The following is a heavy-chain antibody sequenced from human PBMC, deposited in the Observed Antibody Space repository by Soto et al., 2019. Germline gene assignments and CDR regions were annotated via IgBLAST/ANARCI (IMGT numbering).Heavy chain of an antibody. CDR3: TTDSYYYDSSGYYFEDY. Sequence: PGGSLRLSCAASGFTISNAWMNWVRQAPGKGLEWVGRIKSKTDGGTTDYAAPVKGRFTISRDDSKTTLYLQMNSLKTEDTAVYYCTTDSYYYDSSGYYFEDYWGQGTLVTVSS. V-gene: IGHV3-15*07. D-gene: IGHD3-22*01. CDR1: GFTISNAW. J-gene: IGHJ4*02. CDR2: IKSKTDGGTT.